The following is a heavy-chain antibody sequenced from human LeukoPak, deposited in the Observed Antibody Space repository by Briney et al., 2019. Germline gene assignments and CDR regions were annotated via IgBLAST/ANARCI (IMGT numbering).Heavy chain of an antibody. D-gene: IGHD4-17*01. V-gene: IGHV3-33*01. J-gene: IGHJ4*02. CDR2: IWYDGSNK. CDR1: GFSFSNYD. CDR3: ARGDPTVTTKQNFDY. Sequence: GGSLRLSCAASGFSFSNYDMHWVRQAPGKGLEWLAVIWYDGSNKYYADSVKGRFTISRDNSKNTLHLQMNSLRVEDTAVYYCARGDPTVTTKQNFDYWGQGTLVTVSS.